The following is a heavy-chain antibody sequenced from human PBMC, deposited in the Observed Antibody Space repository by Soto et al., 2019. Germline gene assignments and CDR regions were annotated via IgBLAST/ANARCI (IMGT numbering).Heavy chain of an antibody. V-gene: IGHV1-8*01. CDR1: GYTFSSYD. CDR3: ARNRVMAYYHAMEV. J-gene: IGHJ6*01. CDR2: MNPNFGDT. Sequence: ASVKVSCKASGYTFSSYDINWVRQAPGQGLEWMGWMNPNFGDTDYAQKFQGRVTMTRNTSISTAYMELGSLRSEDTAVYYCARNRVMAYYHAMEVWGQATTDNVSS. D-gene: IGHD2-8*01.